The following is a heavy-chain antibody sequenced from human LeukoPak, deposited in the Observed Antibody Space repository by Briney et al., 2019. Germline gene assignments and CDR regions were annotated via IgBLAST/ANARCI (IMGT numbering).Heavy chain of an antibody. CDR1: GGSISSYY. CDR3: ARGHYYDSKPGY. CDR2: IYYSGST. J-gene: IGHJ4*02. Sequence: PSETLSLTCTVSGGSISSYYWSWIRQPPGKGLEWIGYIYYSGSTNYNPSLKSRVTISVDTSKNQFSLKLSSVTAADTAVYYRARGHYYDSKPGYWGQGTLVTVSS. D-gene: IGHD3-22*01. V-gene: IGHV4-59*01.